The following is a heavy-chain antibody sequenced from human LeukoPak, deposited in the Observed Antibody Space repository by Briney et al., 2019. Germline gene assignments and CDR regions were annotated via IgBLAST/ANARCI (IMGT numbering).Heavy chain of an antibody. V-gene: IGHV1-2*02. Sequence: ASVKVSCKASGYTFTSYDINWVRQAPGQGLEWMGWINPNSGGTNYAQKFQGRVTMTRDTSISTAYMELSRLRSDDTAVYYCARDPWYCSGGSCYPNWFDPWGQGTLVTVSS. CDR2: INPNSGGT. J-gene: IGHJ5*02. CDR3: ARDPWYCSGGSCYPNWFDP. CDR1: GYTFTSYD. D-gene: IGHD2-15*01.